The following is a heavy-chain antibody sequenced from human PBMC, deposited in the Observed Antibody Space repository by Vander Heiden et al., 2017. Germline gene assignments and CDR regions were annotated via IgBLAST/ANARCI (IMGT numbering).Heavy chain of an antibody. CDR2: IKSKTDGGTT. J-gene: IGHJ4*02. D-gene: IGHD4-17*01. CDR3: TTDFPPTVTTWAY. Sequence: EVQLVESGGGLVKPGGSFRPSCGASGFILGNAWMNWVRQAPGKGVEWVGRIKSKTDGGTTDYTAPMKGRFTISRDDSKNTLYLQMNSLKTEDTAVYYCTTDFPPTVTTWAYGGQGTLVTVSS. V-gene: IGHV3-15*07. CDR1: GFILGNAW.